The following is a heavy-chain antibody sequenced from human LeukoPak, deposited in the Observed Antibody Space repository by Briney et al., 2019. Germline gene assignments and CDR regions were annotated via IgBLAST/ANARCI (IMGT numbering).Heavy chain of an antibody. D-gene: IGHD6-19*01. CDR2: INPSGST. Sequence: PSETLSLTCAVYGGSFSGYYWSWIRQPSGKGLEWIGEINPSGSTNYNPSLKSRVTISVDTSKNQFSLKLSSVTAADTAVYYCARDNSFLTAVAGTPPKSPSYYYMDVWGKGTTVTVSS. J-gene: IGHJ6*03. V-gene: IGHV4-34*01. CDR1: GGSFSGYY. CDR3: ARDNSFLTAVAGTPPKSPSYYYMDV.